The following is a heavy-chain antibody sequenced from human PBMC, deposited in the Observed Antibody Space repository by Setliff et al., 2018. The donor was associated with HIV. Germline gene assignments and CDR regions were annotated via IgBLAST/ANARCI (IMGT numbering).Heavy chain of an antibody. CDR3: GKDYTRTFWEYDWYDL. V-gene: IGHV3-23*01. D-gene: IGHD3-3*01. J-gene: IGHJ5*02. Sequence: GGSLRLSCVASGFTFNSHALTWVRQAPGRGLEWVSGINGDGDSKYYADSVKGRFTISRDNSKDTLYLQMNDLRAEDTALYYCGKDYTRTFWEYDWYDLWGQGTQVTVSS. CDR1: GFTFNSHA. CDR2: INGDGDSK.